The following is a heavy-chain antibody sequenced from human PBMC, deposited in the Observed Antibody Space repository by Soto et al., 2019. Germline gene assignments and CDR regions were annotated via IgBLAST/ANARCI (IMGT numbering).Heavy chain of an antibody. V-gene: IGHV3-48*01. CDR3: ARDAYSSGWYPSFYDY. Sequence: PGGSLRLSCAASGFTFSSYSMNWVRQAPGKGLEWVSYISSSSSTIYYADSVKGRFTISRDNAKNSLYLQMNSLRAEDTAVYYCARDAYSSGWYPSFYDYWGQGTLVTVSS. D-gene: IGHD6-19*01. J-gene: IGHJ4*02. CDR1: GFTFSSYS. CDR2: ISSSSSTI.